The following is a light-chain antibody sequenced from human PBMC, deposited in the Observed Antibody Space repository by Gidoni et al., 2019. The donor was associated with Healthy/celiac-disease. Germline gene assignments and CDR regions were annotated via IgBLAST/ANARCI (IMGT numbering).Light chain of an antibody. CDR2: TAS. CDR3: QQYGSSPRYT. CDR1: RTVSSNF. Sequence: EVVLTQSPGTLSLSPGESATLSCRASRTVSSNFLAWYQQKPGQAPRLLIYTASNRATGIPDRVSGSGSGTDFTLTISRLEPEDFAVYFCQQYGSSPRYTFGQGTKVEIK. V-gene: IGKV3-20*01. J-gene: IGKJ2*01.